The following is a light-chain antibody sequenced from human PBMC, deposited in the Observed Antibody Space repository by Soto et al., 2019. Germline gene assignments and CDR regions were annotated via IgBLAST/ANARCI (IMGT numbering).Light chain of an antibody. Sequence: EIVFRESRATMSLYPGERATLSCGASQSVSSSYLAWYQQKPGLAPRLLIYGASSRATGIPDRFSGSGSGTDFTLTISRLEPEDFALYYCQQYESSPLTFGGGTKVDMK. V-gene: IGKV3D-20*01. CDR3: QQYESSPLT. CDR2: GAS. J-gene: IGKJ4*01. CDR1: QSVSSSY.